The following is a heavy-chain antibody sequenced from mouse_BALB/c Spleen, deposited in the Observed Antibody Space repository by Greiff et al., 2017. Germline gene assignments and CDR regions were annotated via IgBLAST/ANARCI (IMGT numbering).Heavy chain of an antibody. D-gene: IGHD1-1*01. Sequence: EVQRVESGGGLVQPGGSLKLSCAASGFTFSSYTMSWVRQTPEKRLEWVAYISNGGGSTYYPDTVKGRFTISRDNAKNTLYLQMSSLKSEDTAMYYCARHTRTGAMDYWGQGTSVTVSS. CDR3: ARHTRTGAMDY. V-gene: IGHV5-12-2*01. CDR1: GFTFSSYT. CDR2: ISNGGGST. J-gene: IGHJ4*01.